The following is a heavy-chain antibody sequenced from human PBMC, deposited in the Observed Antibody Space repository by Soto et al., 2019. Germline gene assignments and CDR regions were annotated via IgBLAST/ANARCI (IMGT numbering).Heavy chain of an antibody. Sequence: SETLSLTCAVSGASVRSYHWSWIRQAAGKGLEWIGRVQMSGTTNYNPSLKTRVTMSLDTSKNEVSLRMTSVTAADTAVYFCGKDRSTMRWFGPWGRGILGTVSS. CDR2: VQMSGTT. V-gene: IGHV4-4*07. J-gene: IGHJ5*02. CDR3: GKDRSTMRWFGP. CDR1: GASVRSYH. D-gene: IGHD1-1*01.